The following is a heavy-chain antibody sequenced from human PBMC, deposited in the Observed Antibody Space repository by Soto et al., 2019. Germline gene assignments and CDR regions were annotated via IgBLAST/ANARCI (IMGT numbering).Heavy chain of an antibody. CDR2: ISYDGSNK. CDR3: AKEGQVDAFDI. V-gene: IGHV3-30*18. CDR1: GFTFSSYG. J-gene: IGHJ3*02. Sequence: QVQLVESGGGMVQPGRSLRLSCAASGFTFSSYGMHWVRQAPGKGLEWVAVISYDGSNKYYADSVKGRFTISRDNSKNTLYLQMNSLRAEDTAVYYCAKEGQVDAFDIWGQGTMVTVSS.